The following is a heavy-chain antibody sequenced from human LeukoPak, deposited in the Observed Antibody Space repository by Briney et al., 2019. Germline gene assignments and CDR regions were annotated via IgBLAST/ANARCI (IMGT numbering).Heavy chain of an antibody. CDR3: ASPRWLVDLGGGYYFDY. Sequence: ASVKVSCKTSGGTFSNSTINWVRQAPGQGLEWMGGIIPIFGTANYAQKFQGRVTITADKSTSTAYMELSSLRSEDTAVYYCASPRWLVDLGGGYYFDYWGQGTLVTVSS. J-gene: IGHJ4*02. CDR2: IIPIFGTA. CDR1: GGTFSNST. D-gene: IGHD6-19*01. V-gene: IGHV1-69*06.